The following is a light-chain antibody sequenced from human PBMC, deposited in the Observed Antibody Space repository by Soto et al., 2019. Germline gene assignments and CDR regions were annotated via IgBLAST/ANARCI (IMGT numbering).Light chain of an antibody. Sequence: QSALTQPASVSGSPGQSITISCTGTSSDVGGYNYVSWYQQHPGKAPKLMIYEVSNRPSGVSNRFSGSKSGNTASLTISGLQAEDEADYYCCSYTGSSTPVVFGTGTKLTVL. J-gene: IGLJ1*01. CDR2: EVS. CDR1: SSDVGGYNY. CDR3: CSYTGSSTPVV. V-gene: IGLV2-14*01.